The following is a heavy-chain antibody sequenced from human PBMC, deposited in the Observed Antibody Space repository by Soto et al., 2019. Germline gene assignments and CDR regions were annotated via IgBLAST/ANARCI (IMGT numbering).Heavy chain of an antibody. Sequence: SETLSLTCTVSGGSTSIYYWSWIRQPPGKGLEWIGYIYYSGSTNYNPSLKSRVTISVDTSKNQFSLKLSSVTAADTAVYYCARLRFLEWLPQTNYYMDVWGKGTTVTVSS. V-gene: IGHV4-59*08. CDR1: GGSTSIYY. D-gene: IGHD3-3*01. J-gene: IGHJ6*03. CDR3: ARLRFLEWLPQTNYYMDV. CDR2: IYYSGST.